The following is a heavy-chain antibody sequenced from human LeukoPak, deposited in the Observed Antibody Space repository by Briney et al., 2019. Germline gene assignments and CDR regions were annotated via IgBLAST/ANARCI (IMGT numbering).Heavy chain of an antibody. Sequence: PGGSLRLSCAASGFSFSRYYMSWVRQAPGKGPEWVASIKPDGSFEYYMDSVRGRFTISRDNAMNSLSLQLNSLRPEDTAIYYCARAGWWGQGTLVTVSS. J-gene: IGHJ4*02. CDR3: ARAGW. V-gene: IGHV3-7*01. D-gene: IGHD2-15*01. CDR2: IKPDGSFE. CDR1: GFSFSRYY.